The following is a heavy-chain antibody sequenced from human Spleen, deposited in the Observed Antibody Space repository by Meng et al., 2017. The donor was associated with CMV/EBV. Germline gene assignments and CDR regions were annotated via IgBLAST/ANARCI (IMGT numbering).Heavy chain of an antibody. D-gene: IGHD5-12*01. V-gene: IGHV1-69*10. Sequence: SVKVSCKASGGTSTSYGISWVRQAPGQGLEWMGVINPVLGIPNYAQKFQGRVTITEDKTTSTAYMELSSLSSDDTAVYYCARDPVAVAYYFDSWGPGTLVTVSS. CDR1: GGTSTSYG. CDR3: ARDPVAVAYYFDS. CDR2: INPVLGIP. J-gene: IGHJ4*02.